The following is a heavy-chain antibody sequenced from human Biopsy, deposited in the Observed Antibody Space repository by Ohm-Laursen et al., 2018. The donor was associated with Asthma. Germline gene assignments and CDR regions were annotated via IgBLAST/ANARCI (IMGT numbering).Heavy chain of an antibody. J-gene: IGHJ4*02. CDR3: RALPTRTMDFDS. D-gene: IGHD4/OR15-4a*01. CDR2: ISWNSRSI. Sequence: SLRLSCAPSGLNFDHYVMHSVRQAPGKGLEWVSGISWNSRSIGYGDSVKGRFTISRDNTKNSLYLQMNSLSPEDTAMYYCRALPTRTMDFDSWGQGTLVTVSS. V-gene: IGHV3-9*01. CDR1: GLNFDHYV.